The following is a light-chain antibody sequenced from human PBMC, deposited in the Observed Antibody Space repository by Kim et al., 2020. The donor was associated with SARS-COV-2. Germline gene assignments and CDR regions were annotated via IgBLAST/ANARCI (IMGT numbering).Light chain of an antibody. CDR3: QQYGSLPRT. CDR1: QSVNSNY. CDR2: DAS. V-gene: IGKV3-20*01. J-gene: IGKJ1*01. Sequence: SPGERDTLSCRASQSVNSNYLAWYQQKPGQALRLLIYDASDRATGIPDRFSGGGSGTDFTLTISSLEPEDFAVYFCQQYGSLPRTFGQGTKVDIK.